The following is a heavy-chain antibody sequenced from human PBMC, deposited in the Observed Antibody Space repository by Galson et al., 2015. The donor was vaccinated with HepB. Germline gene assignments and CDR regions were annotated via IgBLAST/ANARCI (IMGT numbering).Heavy chain of an antibody. D-gene: IGHD6-19*01. CDR2: ISSSGDTV. J-gene: IGHJ3*02. V-gene: IGHV3-11*01. Sequence: LRLSCADSGFIFSDYYMSWIRQAPGKGLEWVSFISSSGDTVYYADSVKGRFTIARNNAKNSLYLQMNSLRAEDTAVYYCASVSGHAFEIWGQGTLVTVSS. CDR3: ASVSGHAFEI. CDR1: GFIFSDYY.